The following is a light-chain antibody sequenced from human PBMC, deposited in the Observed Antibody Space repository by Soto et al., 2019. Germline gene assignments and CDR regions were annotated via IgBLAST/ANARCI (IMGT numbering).Light chain of an antibody. CDR3: QQYYSTPYT. Sequence: DIVMTQSPDSLAVSLGERATINCKSSQSVLYSSNNKNNLAWYQHKPGQPPKLLIYWASTRESGVPDRFSGSGSGTDFTLTISSPQAEDVAVYYCQQYYSTPYTFGQGTKLEIK. CDR1: QSVLYSSNNKNN. J-gene: IGKJ2*01. V-gene: IGKV4-1*01. CDR2: WAS.